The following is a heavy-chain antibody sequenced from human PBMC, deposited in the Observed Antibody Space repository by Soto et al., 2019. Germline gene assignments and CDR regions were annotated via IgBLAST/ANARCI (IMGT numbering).Heavy chain of an antibody. CDR1: GGSISTYY. J-gene: IGHJ4*02. CDR3: TRGGHCTDGVCSALDY. Sequence: QVQLRESGPGLVKPSETLSLTCTVSGGSISTYYWSWIRQPPGKGLEWIGYIYYGGSANYNPSLKSRVTRSVDRSKKQFSLKLNSVTAADTAVYYCTRGGHCTDGVCSALDYWGQGTLVTVSS. CDR2: IYYGGSA. V-gene: IGHV4-59*08. D-gene: IGHD2-8*01.